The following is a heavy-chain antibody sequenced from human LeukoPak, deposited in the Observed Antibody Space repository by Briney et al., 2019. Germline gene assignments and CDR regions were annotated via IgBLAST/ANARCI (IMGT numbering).Heavy chain of an antibody. D-gene: IGHD3-10*01. CDR3: ARSYGSGTSPPGAY. J-gene: IGHJ4*02. CDR1: GFTFSSYA. CDR2: ISDSGGNR. V-gene: IGHV3-23*01. Sequence: GGSLRLSCAASGFTFSSYAMSWVRQAPGKGLEWVSLISDSGGNRYYAESVKGRFTISRDNAKNSLYLQMNSLRAEDTALYHCARSYGSGTSPPGAYWGQGTLVTVSS.